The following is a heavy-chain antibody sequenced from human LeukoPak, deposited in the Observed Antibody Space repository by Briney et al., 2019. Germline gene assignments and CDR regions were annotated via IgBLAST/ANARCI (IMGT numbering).Heavy chain of an antibody. CDR2: IYYSGST. Sequence: SETLSLTCTVSGGSISSYYWSWIRQPPGKGLEWIGYIYYSGSTNYNPSLKSRVTISVDTSKNQFSLKLSSVTAAGTAVYYCARISIDWLPYYFDYWGQGTLVTVSS. J-gene: IGHJ4*02. V-gene: IGHV4-59*01. CDR1: GGSISSYY. D-gene: IGHD3-9*01. CDR3: ARISIDWLPYYFDY.